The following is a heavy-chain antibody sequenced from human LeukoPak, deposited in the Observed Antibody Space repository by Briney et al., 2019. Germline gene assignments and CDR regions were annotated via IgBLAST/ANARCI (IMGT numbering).Heavy chain of an antibody. CDR2: ISYGNT. CDR3: ARDRAHSYGRYFDP. D-gene: IGHD5-18*01. CDR1: GGSISTYY. J-gene: IGHJ5*02. Sequence: SETLSLTCTVSGGSISTYYWNWIRQTPGKGLEWIGHISYGNTDYNPSLKSRVTISVDTSKNQFSLKLTSVTAADTAVYYCARDRAHSYGRYFDPWGQGALVTVSS. V-gene: IGHV4-59*01.